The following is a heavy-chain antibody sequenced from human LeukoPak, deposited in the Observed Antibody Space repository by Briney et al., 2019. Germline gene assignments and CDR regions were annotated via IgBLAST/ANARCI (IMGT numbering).Heavy chain of an antibody. CDR2: INHSGST. Sequence: KPSETLSLTCTVSGGSISSGGYYWSWIRQHPGKGLEWIGEINHSGSTNYNPSLKSRVTISVDTSKNQFSLKLSSVTAADTAVYYCARHISLIGRSFDYWGQGTLVTVSS. CDR3: ARHISLIGRSFDY. V-gene: IGHV4-39*01. J-gene: IGHJ4*02. D-gene: IGHD1-26*01. CDR1: GGSISSGGYY.